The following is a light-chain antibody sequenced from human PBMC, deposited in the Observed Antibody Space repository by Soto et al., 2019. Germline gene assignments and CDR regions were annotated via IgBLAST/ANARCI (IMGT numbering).Light chain of an antibody. CDR3: QQYNSYST. V-gene: IGKV1-5*01. CDR2: DAS. CDR1: QSVRSW. J-gene: IGKJ1*01. Sequence: IQITQSPSTLSASVGDRVTITCRASQSVRSWLAWYQQKPGRAPKFLIYDASSLESGVPSRFSGSGSGTEFTLTISSLKPDDFATSYCQQYNSYSTFGQGTKVDIK.